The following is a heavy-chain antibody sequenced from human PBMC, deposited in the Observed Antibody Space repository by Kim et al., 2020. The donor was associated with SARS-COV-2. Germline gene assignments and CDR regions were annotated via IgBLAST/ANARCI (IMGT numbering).Heavy chain of an antibody. Sequence: GGSLRLSCAASGFTFSSYGMHWVRQAPGKGLEWVAVIWYDGSNKYYADSVKGRFTISRDNSKNTLYLQMNSLRAEDTAVYYCAREVGCCDYYYYYGMDVWGQGTTVTVSS. CDR2: IWYDGSNK. CDR1: GFTFSSYG. D-gene: IGHD2-15*01. J-gene: IGHJ6*02. CDR3: AREVGCCDYYYYYGMDV. V-gene: IGHV3-33*01.